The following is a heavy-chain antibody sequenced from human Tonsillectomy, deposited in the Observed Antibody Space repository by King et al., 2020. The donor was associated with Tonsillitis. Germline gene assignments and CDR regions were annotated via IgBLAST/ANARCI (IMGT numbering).Heavy chain of an antibody. V-gene: IGHV4-59*01. D-gene: IGHD5-12*01. J-gene: IGHJ4*02. CDR1: GGSISSYY. CDR2: IYYSGST. CDR3: ARKGGGGYAAADF. Sequence: QLQESGPGLVKPSETLSLTCTVSGGSISSYYWSWIRQPPGKGLGWIGYIYYSGSTTYNPSHKSRVTISVDTSQNQFSLKLSSVTAGDTAVYYCARKGGGGYAAADFWGQGT.